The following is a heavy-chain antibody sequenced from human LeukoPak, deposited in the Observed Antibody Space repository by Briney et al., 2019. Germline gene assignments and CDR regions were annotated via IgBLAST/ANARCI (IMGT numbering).Heavy chain of an antibody. Sequence: SETLSLTCTVSGGSISSYYWSWIRQPPGKGLEWIGYIYYSGSTNYNPSLKSRVTISEDTSKNQFSLKLSSVTAADTAVYYCARGPVYWYFDLWGRGTLVTVSS. V-gene: IGHV4-59*01. CDR1: GGSISSYY. J-gene: IGHJ2*01. CDR3: ARGPVYWYFDL. D-gene: IGHD2-2*01. CDR2: IYYSGST.